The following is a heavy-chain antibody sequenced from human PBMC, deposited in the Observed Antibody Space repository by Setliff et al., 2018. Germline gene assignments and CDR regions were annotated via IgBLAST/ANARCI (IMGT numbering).Heavy chain of an antibody. CDR2: ISPYKSDT. CDR3: ARAPLMVVVPPDAHRFDP. D-gene: IGHD2-2*01. V-gene: IGHV1-18*01. CDR1: GYSFINYG. Sequence: ASVKVSCKASGYSFINYGITWVRQAPGQGLEWMGWISPYKSDTNYAQKFQGRVSMTTDTSTRTAYMELRSLRSDDTAVYYCARAPLMVVVPPDAHRFDPWGQGTLVTVS. J-gene: IGHJ5*02.